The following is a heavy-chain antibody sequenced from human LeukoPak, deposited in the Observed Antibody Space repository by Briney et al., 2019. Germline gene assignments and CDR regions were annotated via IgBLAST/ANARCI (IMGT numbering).Heavy chain of an antibody. CDR3: ARVYASGSYYRGMDV. J-gene: IGHJ6*02. D-gene: IGHD3-10*01. V-gene: IGHV3-21*06. CDR1: GFTFSSYT. Sequence: PGGSLRLSCAASGFTFSSYTKNWVRQAPGKGLEWVSSISSSSSYIYHAESVKGRFTISRDNAKNSLYLQMNSLRAEDTAVYYCARVYASGSYYRGMDVWGQGTTVTVSS. CDR2: ISSSSSYI.